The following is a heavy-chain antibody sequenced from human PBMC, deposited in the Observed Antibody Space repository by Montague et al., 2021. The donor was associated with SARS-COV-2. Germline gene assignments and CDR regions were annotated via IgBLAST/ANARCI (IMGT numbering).Heavy chain of an antibody. Sequence: SETLSLTCTVSGVSVTDYYWSWIRQPPGKGLEWVGDVLYNKGTNFNPSLKSRVTISVDTSKNQFSLRLTSVTAADTAFYYCVRYPHYYGLNGPPDFWDQGTLVTVSS. J-gene: IGHJ4*01. D-gene: IGHD3-10*01. CDR1: GVSVTDYY. CDR3: VRYPHYYGLNGPPDF. V-gene: IGHV4-59*08. CDR2: VLYNKGT.